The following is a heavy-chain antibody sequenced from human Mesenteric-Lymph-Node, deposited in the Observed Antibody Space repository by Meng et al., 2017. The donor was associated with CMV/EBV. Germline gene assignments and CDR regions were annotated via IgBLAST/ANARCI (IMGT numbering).Heavy chain of an antibody. J-gene: IGHJ4*02. Sequence: GGSLRLSCAASGFTFSTYAMHWVRQAPGKGLEWVTFIRHDGSFKYYVDFVKGRFTISRDNSKNTLYLQMNSLRAEDTAVYYCVKERAPKMENDYWGQGTLVTVSS. V-gene: IGHV3-30*02. CDR1: GFTFSTYA. CDR2: IRHDGSFK. D-gene: IGHD5-24*01. CDR3: VKERAPKMENDY.